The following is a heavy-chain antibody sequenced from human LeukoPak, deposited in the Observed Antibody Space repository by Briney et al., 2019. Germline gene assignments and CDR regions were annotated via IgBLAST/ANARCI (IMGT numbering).Heavy chain of an antibody. V-gene: IGHV3-23*01. CDR2: ISGSGGST. Sequence: GGTLILSCAASGFTFSSYGMSWVRQAPGKGLEWVSAISGSGGSTYYADSVKGRFTISRDNSKNTLYLQMNSLRAEDTAVYYCAKDLSDFWFDPWGQGTLVTASS. CDR1: GFTFSSYG. D-gene: IGHD2-21*02. CDR3: AKDLSDFWFDP. J-gene: IGHJ5*02.